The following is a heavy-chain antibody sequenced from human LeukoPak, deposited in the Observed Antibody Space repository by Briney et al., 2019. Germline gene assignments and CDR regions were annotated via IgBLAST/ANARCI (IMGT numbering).Heavy chain of an antibody. J-gene: IGHJ5*02. CDR3: ARGRYYDSSGYSPWSLLGS. Sequence: GGSLRLSCAASGFTFSSYAMHWVRQAPGKGLEWVAVISYDGSNKYYADSVKGRFTISRDNYKNTLSLQVNSLRAEDTAVYYCARGRYYDSSGYSPWSLLGSWGQGTLVTVSS. CDR2: ISYDGSNK. CDR1: GFTFSSYA. V-gene: IGHV3-30*04. D-gene: IGHD3-22*01.